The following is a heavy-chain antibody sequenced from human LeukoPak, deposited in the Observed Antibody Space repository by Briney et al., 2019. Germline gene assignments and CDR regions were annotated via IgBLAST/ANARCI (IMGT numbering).Heavy chain of an antibody. D-gene: IGHD6-19*01. CDR2: IYYSGST. CDR1: GGSISSYY. Sequence: PSETLSLTCTVSGGSISSYYWSWIRQPPGKGLEWIGYIYYSGSTNYNPSLKSRVTISVDTSKNQFSLKLSSVTAADTAVYYCARGVAGTVYFDYWGQGTLVTVSS. CDR3: ARGVAGTVYFDY. V-gene: IGHV4-59*01. J-gene: IGHJ4*02.